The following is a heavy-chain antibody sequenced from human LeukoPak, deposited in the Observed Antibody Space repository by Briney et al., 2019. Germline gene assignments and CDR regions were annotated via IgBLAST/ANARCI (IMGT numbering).Heavy chain of an antibody. J-gene: IGHJ4*02. Sequence: GGSLRLSCAASGFTFSSYEMNWVRQAPGKGPEWVSYISSSGSTISYADSVKGRFTISRDNAKNSLYLQMNSLRAEDTAVYYCARGPKSYGDYFDYWGQGTLVTVSS. V-gene: IGHV3-48*03. CDR1: GFTFSSYE. D-gene: IGHD4-17*01. CDR3: ARGPKSYGDYFDY. CDR2: ISSSGSTI.